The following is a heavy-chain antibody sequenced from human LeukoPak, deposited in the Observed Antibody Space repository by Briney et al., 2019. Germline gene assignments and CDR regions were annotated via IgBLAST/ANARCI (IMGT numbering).Heavy chain of an antibody. Sequence: ASVKVSCKASGYTLTSYGISWVRQAPGQGLEWMGWISAYNGDTNYAQEFQGRVTMTTDTSTSTAYMELRSLRSDDTAVYFCASRVGITMVRGGAFDIWGQGTMVTVSS. CDR1: GYTLTSYG. V-gene: IGHV1-18*01. CDR2: ISAYNGDT. J-gene: IGHJ3*02. CDR3: ASRVGITMVRGGAFDI. D-gene: IGHD3-10*01.